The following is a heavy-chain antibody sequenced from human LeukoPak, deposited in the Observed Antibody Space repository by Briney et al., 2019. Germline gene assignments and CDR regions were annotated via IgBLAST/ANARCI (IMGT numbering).Heavy chain of an antibody. Sequence: ASVKVSCKASGYTFTGYYMHWVRQAPGQGLEWMGWINPNSGGTNYAQKFQGRVTMTRDTSISTAYMELRSLRSDDTAVYYCATTRVDTAMAAEYFQHWGQGTLVTVSS. D-gene: IGHD5-18*01. V-gene: IGHV1-2*02. CDR3: ATTRVDTAMAAEYFQH. J-gene: IGHJ1*01. CDR1: GYTFTGYY. CDR2: INPNSGGT.